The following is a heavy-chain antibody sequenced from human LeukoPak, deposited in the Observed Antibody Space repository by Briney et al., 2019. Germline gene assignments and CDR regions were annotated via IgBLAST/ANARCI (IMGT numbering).Heavy chain of an antibody. CDR2: MNPNSGNT. CDR1: GYTFTSYD. D-gene: IGHD2-15*01. V-gene: IGHV1-8*01. CDR3: ARISSIVAATRHVVRGLDY. J-gene: IGHJ4*02. Sequence: ASVKVSCKASGYTFTSYDINWVRHATGQGLELMGWMNPNSGNTGYAQKSQGRVTMTRNTSISTAYMELSSLRSEDTAVYYCARISSIVAATRHVVRGLDYWGQGTLVTVSS.